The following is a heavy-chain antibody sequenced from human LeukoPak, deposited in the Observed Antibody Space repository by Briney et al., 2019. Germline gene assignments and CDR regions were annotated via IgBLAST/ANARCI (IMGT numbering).Heavy chain of an antibody. CDR3: AQLLWNPYYFDY. Sequence: PGGSLRLSCAASGFTFTNYAMSWVRQTPGKGLECVSAISGNGGFTYYADSVKGRFTISRDNSRSTLYLQMNSLRAEDTAVYFCAQLLWNPYYFDYWGQGTLVTVSS. D-gene: IGHD2-21*01. CDR2: ISGNGGFT. V-gene: IGHV3-23*01. CDR1: GFTFTNYA. J-gene: IGHJ4*02.